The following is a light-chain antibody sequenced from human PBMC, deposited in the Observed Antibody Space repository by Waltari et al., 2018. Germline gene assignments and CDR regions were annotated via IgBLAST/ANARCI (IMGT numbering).Light chain of an antibody. CDR2: LGS. CDR3: MQALQTPRT. CDR1: QSLLHSNGYTY. Sequence: DIVMTQSPLSLPVTPGEPASISCRSSQSLLHSNGYTYLDWYLQKPGQSPQLLIYLGSNRASGVPERFSGSGSGTDFTLKISRVEAEDVGVYFCMQALQTPRTFGHGTKVEIK. J-gene: IGKJ1*01. V-gene: IGKV2-28*01.